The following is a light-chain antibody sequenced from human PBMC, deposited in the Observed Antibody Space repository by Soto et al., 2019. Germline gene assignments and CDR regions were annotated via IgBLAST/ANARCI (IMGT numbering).Light chain of an antibody. V-gene: IGLV1-40*01. CDR1: SSNIGARYD. Sequence: QSVLTQPPSVSGAPGQRVTISCTGSSSNIGARYDVHWYQQLPGTAPKLLIYGNTNRPSGVPDRFSGSKSGTSASLVITGLQAEDEADYYCQSYDSSLSGGVFGGGTKLTVL. CDR3: QSYDSSLSGGV. CDR2: GNT. J-gene: IGLJ3*02.